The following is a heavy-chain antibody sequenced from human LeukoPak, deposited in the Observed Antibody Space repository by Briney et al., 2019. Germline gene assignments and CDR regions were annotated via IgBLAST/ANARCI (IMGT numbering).Heavy chain of an antibody. CDR1: GYTFTSYY. D-gene: IGHD1-26*01. CDR3: ARDPRKVKCPELIVGAKPFDY. Sequence: ASVKVSCKASGYTFTSYYMHWVRQAPGQGLEWMGIINPSGGSTSYAQKFQGRVTMTRDTSTSTVYMELSSLRSEDTAVYYCARDPRKVKCPELIVGAKPFDYWGQGTLVTVSS. V-gene: IGHV1-46*03. CDR2: INPSGGST. J-gene: IGHJ4*02.